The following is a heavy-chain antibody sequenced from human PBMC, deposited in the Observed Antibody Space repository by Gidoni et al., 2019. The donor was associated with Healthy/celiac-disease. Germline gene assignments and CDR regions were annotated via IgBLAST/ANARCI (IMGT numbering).Heavy chain of an antibody. D-gene: IGHD3-22*01. V-gene: IGHV4-61*02. J-gene: IGHJ3*02. CDR3: ARSRYYYDSSGYPAPHPAAFDI. CDR1: GGSISSGSSY. Sequence: QMQLQESGPGLVQPSQSRSLTCTVSGGSISSGSSYLSWTRQPAGQGLEWIGRIYTSGSPNSNPSLNSRVTIPVDTSKNQFSLKLSSVTAADTAVYYCARSRYYYDSSGYPAPHPAAFDIWGQGTMVTVSS. CDR2: IYTSGSP.